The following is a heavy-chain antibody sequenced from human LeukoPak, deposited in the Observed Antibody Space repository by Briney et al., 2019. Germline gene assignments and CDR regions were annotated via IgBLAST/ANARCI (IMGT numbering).Heavy chain of an antibody. CDR3: ARTLRITMVRGVIGD. CDR1: GGPISSGSCY. J-gene: IGHJ4*02. V-gene: IGHV4-61*02. Sequence: PSEPLSLTCTVSGGPISSGSCYWSWIRQPAGKGLEWIGRIYTSGSTNYNPSLKSRVTISVDTSKNQFSLKLSSVTAADTAVYYCARTLRITMVRGVIGDWGQGTLVTVSS. CDR2: IYTSGST. D-gene: IGHD3-10*01.